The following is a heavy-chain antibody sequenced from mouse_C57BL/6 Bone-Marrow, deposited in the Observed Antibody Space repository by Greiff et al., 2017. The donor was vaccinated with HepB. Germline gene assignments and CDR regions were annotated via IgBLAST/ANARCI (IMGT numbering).Heavy chain of an antibody. CDR1: GFTFSSYA. Sequence: EVQLMESGGGLVKPGGSLKLSCAASGFTFSSYAMSWVRQTPEKRLEWVATISDGGSYTYYPDNVKGRFTISRDNAKNNLYLQMSHLKSEDTAMYYCARDPYDYNWYFDVWGTGTTVTVSS. J-gene: IGHJ1*03. D-gene: IGHD2-4*01. V-gene: IGHV5-4*01. CDR2: ISDGGSYT. CDR3: ARDPYDYNWYFDV.